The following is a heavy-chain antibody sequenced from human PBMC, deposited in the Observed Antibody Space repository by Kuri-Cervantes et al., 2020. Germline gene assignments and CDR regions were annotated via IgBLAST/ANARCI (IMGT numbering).Heavy chain of an antibody. J-gene: IGHJ4*02. CDR3: ARGDPGGIEGLDY. CDR1: GGTFSSYA. Sequence: SVKVSCKASGGTFSSYAISWVRQAPGQGLEWMGGIIPIFGTANYAQKFQGRVTITTDESTSTAYMELSSLRSEDTAVYYCARGDPGGIEGLDYWGQGTLVTVSS. CDR2: IIPIFGTA. V-gene: IGHV1-69*05. D-gene: IGHD1-1*01.